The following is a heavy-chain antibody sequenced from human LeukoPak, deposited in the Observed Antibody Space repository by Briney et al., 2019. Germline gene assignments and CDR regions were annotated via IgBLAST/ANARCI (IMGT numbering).Heavy chain of an antibody. Sequence: GGSLRLSCAASGFTFDDYGMSWVRQAPGKGLEWVSGINWNGSSTGYADSVKGRFTISRDNAKNSLYLQMNSLRAEDTALYHCARGGYGDYAFDIWGQGTMVTVSS. CDR2: INWNGSST. CDR1: GFTFDDYG. D-gene: IGHD4-17*01. V-gene: IGHV3-20*01. J-gene: IGHJ3*02. CDR3: ARGGYGDYAFDI.